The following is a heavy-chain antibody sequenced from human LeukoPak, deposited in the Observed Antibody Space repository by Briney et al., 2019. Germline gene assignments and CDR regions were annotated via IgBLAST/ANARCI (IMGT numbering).Heavy chain of an antibody. D-gene: IGHD6-19*01. Sequence: SETLSLTCAVYGGSFSGYYWSWIRQPPGKGLEWIGEINHSGSTNYNPSLKSRVTISVDTSKNQFSLKLSSVTAADTAVYYCARGIPPTVAVAGYDYWGQGTLVTVSS. V-gene: IGHV4-34*01. CDR1: GGSFSGYY. CDR3: ARGIPPTVAVAGYDY. J-gene: IGHJ4*02. CDR2: INHSGST.